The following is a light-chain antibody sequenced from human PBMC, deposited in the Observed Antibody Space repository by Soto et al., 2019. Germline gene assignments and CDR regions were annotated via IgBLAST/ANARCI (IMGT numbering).Light chain of an antibody. V-gene: IGKV1-39*01. J-gene: IGKJ1*01. Sequence: DIQVTQSPPTLSASVGDRVTITCRASQSISSYLHWYQQKIGKGPKVLIYSASSIQSGVPSRFNGSGSGTDFTLTISNLQPEDSATYYCQQSYKSHPTFGQGTKVDIK. CDR1: QSISSY. CDR3: QQSYKSHPT. CDR2: SAS.